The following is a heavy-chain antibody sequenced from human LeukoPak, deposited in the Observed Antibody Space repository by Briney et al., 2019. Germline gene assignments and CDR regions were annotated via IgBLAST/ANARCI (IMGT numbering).Heavy chain of an antibody. V-gene: IGHV3-21*01. J-gene: IGHJ2*01. CDR2: LSSNTSYR. CDR3: ARGGDAGRYWYFDL. D-gene: IGHD7-27*01. CDR1: GFTFSSYN. Sequence: GGSLRLSCAASGFTFSSYNMNWARQAPGKGLEWVSSLSSNTSYRYYADSVKGRFTISRDNAKNSLYLQMNSLRAEDTAVYYCARGGDAGRYWYFDLWGRGTLVTVSS.